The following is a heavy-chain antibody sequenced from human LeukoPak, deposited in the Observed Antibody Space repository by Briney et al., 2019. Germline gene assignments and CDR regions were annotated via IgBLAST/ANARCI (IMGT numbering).Heavy chain of an antibody. CDR1: GGSISGYY. Sequence: PSETLSLTCTVSGGSISGYYWSWIRQPPGKGLEWIGRIYTSGSTNYNPSLKSRVTISVDTSKNQFSLKLSSVTAADTAVYYCARNSCPSGTCYDNRGYFDYWGQGTLVTVSS. D-gene: IGHD2-15*01. V-gene: IGHV4-4*08. J-gene: IGHJ4*02. CDR2: IYTSGST. CDR3: ARNSCPSGTCYDNRGYFDY.